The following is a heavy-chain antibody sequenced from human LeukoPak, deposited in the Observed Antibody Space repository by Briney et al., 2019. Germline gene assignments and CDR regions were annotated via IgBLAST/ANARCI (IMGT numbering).Heavy chain of an antibody. V-gene: IGHV3-30*04. D-gene: IGHD2-2*01. J-gene: IGHJ3*02. Sequence: GRSLRLSCAASGFTFSSYAMHWVRQAPGKGLEWVAVISYDGSNKYYADSVKGRFTISRDNSKNTLCLQMNSLRAEDTAVYYCARDREDCSSTSCYDPAFDIWGQGTMVTVSS. CDR3: ARDREDCSSTSCYDPAFDI. CDR1: GFTFSSYA. CDR2: ISYDGSNK.